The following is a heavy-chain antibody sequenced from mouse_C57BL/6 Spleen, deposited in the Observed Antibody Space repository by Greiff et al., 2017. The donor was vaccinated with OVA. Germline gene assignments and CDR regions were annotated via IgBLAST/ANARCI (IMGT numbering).Heavy chain of an antibody. D-gene: IGHD2-4*01. V-gene: IGHV1-76*01. Sequence: VQLQQSGAELVRPGASVKLSCKASGYTFTDYYINWVKPRPGQGLEWIARIYPGSGNTYYNEKFKGKATLTAEKSSSTAYMQLSSLTSEDSAVYFCARSYYDYDGDAMDYWGQGTSVTVSS. J-gene: IGHJ4*01. CDR2: IYPGSGNT. CDR1: GYTFTDYY. CDR3: ARSYYDYDGDAMDY.